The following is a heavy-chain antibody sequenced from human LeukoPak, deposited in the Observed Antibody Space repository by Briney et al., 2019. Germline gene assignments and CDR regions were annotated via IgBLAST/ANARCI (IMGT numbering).Heavy chain of an antibody. J-gene: IGHJ6*02. CDR1: GGSVSSGGYY. V-gene: IGHV4-61*08. D-gene: IGHD5-18*01. CDR2: MYNNGTT. Sequence: PSETLSLTCTVSGGSVSSGGYYWNWIRQPPGKGLEWIGYMYNNGTTDYNPSLKSRVTISVDTSKNQFSLKLSPVTAADTAIYHCARDDYNYGNYYYAMDVWGQGTTVTVSS. CDR3: ARDDYNYGNYYYAMDV.